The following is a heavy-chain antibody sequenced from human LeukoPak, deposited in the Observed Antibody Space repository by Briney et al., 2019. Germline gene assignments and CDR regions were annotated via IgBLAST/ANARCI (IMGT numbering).Heavy chain of an antibody. J-gene: IGHJ6*03. CDR1: GFTFDDYA. V-gene: IGHV3-9*01. Sequence: GGSLRLSCAASGFTFDDYAMHWVRQAPGKGLEWVSGMSWNSGRIGYADSVKGRFTISRDNAKNSLYLQMNSLRTEDTALYYCARDGYSSGWYYYYYMDVWGKGTTVTVSS. D-gene: IGHD6-19*01. CDR3: ARDGYSSGWYYYYYMDV. CDR2: MSWNSGRI.